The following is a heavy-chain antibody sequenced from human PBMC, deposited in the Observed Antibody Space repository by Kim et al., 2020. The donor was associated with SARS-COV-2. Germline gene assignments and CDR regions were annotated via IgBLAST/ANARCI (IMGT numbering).Heavy chain of an antibody. V-gene: IGHV4-39*01. CDR1: GGSISSSSYY. Sequence: SETLSLTCTVSGGSISSSSYYWGWIRQPPGKGLEWIGSIYYSGSTYYNPSLKSRVTISVDTSKNQFSLKLSSVTAADTAVYYCASDGEGQLWLNYFDYWGQGTLVTVSS. CDR2: IYYSGST. J-gene: IGHJ4*02. D-gene: IGHD5-18*01. CDR3: ASDGEGQLWLNYFDY.